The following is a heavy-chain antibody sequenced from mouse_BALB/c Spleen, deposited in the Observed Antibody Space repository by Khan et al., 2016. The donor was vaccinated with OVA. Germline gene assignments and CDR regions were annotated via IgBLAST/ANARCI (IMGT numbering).Heavy chain of an antibody. CDR3: SSYLGRYDAMDY. CDR1: GYSITRDYA. V-gene: IGHV3-2*02. J-gene: IGHJ4*01. D-gene: IGHD4-1*01. Sequence: EVQLVESGPGLVKPSQSLSLTCTVTGYSITRDYAWRWIRKSPGNKLGWRGNITKSGSTNYNASLKSRISITRDTSKNQFFLQLNTRTTEDTATYYCSSYLGRYDAMDYWGQGTSVTVSS. CDR2: ITKSGST.